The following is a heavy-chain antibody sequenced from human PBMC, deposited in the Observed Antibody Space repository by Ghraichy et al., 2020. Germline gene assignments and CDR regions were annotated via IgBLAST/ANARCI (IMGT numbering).Heavy chain of an antibody. Sequence: LSLTCAASGFSFGSHAMNWVRQAPGKGLERVSVISGGGHTTYYADSVKGRFSISRDNSKNTLFLQMNSLRAEDTAVYYCAKDKGVVGASRRAFDIWGQGTMVTVSS. V-gene: IGHV3-23*01. D-gene: IGHD1-26*01. CDR3: AKDKGVVGASRRAFDI. J-gene: IGHJ3*02. CDR2: ISGGGHTT. CDR1: GFSFGSHA.